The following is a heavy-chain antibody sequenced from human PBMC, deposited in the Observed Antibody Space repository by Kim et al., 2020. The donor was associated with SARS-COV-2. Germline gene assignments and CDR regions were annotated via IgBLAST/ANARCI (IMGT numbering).Heavy chain of an antibody. CDR2: ISSSSSYI. Sequence: GGSLRHSCAASGFTFSSYSMNWVRQAPGKGLEWVSSISSSSSYIYYADSVKGRFTISRDNAKNSLYLQMNSLRAEDTAVYYCARVGDILRFLEWLPGTFDLWGQGTMVTVSS. D-gene: IGHD3-3*01. CDR3: ARVGDILRFLEWLPGTFDL. J-gene: IGHJ3*01. V-gene: IGHV3-21*01. CDR1: GFTFSSYS.